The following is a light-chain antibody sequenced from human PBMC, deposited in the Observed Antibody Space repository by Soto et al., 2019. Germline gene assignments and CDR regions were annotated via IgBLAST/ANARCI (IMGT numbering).Light chain of an antibody. J-gene: IGKJ5*01. V-gene: IGKV3-15*01. Sequence: EIVMTQSPATLSVSPGERATLSCRASQSVNINLAWYQQKPGQAPRLLIYGTSTRATGVPARFSGSGSGTEFTLTISNLQSEDFATYYCQQSYSTPITFGQGTRLEN. CDR1: QSVNIN. CDR3: QQSYSTPIT. CDR2: GTS.